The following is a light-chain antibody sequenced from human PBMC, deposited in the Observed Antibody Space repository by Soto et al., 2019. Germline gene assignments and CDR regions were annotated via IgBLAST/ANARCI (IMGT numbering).Light chain of an antibody. CDR2: NAA. V-gene: IGKV1-39*01. Sequence: DIQMTQSPSSLSASVGDRVTITCRASQGVSGYLHWYQVKPGKAPKLLIYNAASLQSGVPSRFSGRGYGTGFTLTISSLQPEDCATYYCLQSYSTPPYTFGQGTKLEI. J-gene: IGKJ2*01. CDR1: QGVSGY. CDR3: LQSYSTPPYT.